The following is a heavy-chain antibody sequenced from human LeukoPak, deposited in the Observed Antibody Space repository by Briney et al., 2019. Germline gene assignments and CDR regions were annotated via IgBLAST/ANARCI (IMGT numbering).Heavy chain of an antibody. CDR3: ARYYCASSRCPGVDY. CDR2: SSYSGGA. V-gene: IGHV4-31*03. Sequence: SETLSLTCTVSGASITSGAYYWTWIRQHPGEGLEWIGYSSYSGGAYYNPSLKSRVTISVDTSKSQFSLKLSSVTAADTAVYYCARYYCASSRCPGVDYWGQGTLVTVSS. D-gene: IGHD2-2*01. J-gene: IGHJ4*02. CDR1: GASITSGAYY.